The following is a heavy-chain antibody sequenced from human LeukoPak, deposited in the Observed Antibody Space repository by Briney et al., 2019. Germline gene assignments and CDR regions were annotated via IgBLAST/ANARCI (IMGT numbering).Heavy chain of an antibody. CDR1: GFTFSSYA. D-gene: IGHD3-10*01. Sequence: GGSLRLSYAASGFTFSSYAMSWVRQAPGKGLEWVSAISGSGGSTYYADSVKGRFTISRDNSKNTLYLQMNSLRAEDTAVYYCAKDYSRRGSGSYYPFDYWGQGTLVTVSS. V-gene: IGHV3-23*01. CDR3: AKDYSRRGSGSYYPFDY. J-gene: IGHJ4*02. CDR2: ISGSGGST.